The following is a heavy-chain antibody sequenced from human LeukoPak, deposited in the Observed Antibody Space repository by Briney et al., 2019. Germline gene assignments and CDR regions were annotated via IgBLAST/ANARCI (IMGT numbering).Heavy chain of an antibody. CDR3: ARAFYDLWSALNWFDP. CDR2: IYYSGST. J-gene: IGHJ5*02. CDR1: GGSISSSSYY. Sequence: SETLSLTCTVSGGSISSSSYYWGWIRQPPGKGLEWIGSIYYSGSTYYNPSLKSRVTISVDTSKNQFSLKLSSVTAADTAVYYCARAFYDLWSALNWFDPWGQGTLVTVSS. D-gene: IGHD3-3*01. V-gene: IGHV4-39*07.